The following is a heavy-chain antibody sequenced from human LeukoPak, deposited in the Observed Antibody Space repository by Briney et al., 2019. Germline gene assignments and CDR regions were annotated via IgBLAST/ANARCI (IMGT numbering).Heavy chain of an antibody. CDR2: ISGSGGST. CDR3: AKDWGQPMIVVVITTSGPFDI. V-gene: IGHV3-23*01. J-gene: IGHJ3*02. Sequence: GGSLRLSCAASGFTFSSYAMSWVRQAPGKGLEWVSAISGSGGSTYYADSVKGRFTISRDNSKNTLYLQMNSLRAEDTAVYYCAKDWGQPMIVVVITTSGPFDIWGQGTMVTVSS. D-gene: IGHD3-22*01. CDR1: GFTFSSYA.